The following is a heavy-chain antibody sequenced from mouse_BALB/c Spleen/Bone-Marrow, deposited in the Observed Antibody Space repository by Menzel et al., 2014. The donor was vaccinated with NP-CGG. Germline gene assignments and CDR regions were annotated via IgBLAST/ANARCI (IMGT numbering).Heavy chain of an antibody. D-gene: IGHD4-1*01. CDR1: GYTFTSSW. CDR3: ARELGRGYYFDY. J-gene: IGHJ2*01. CDR2: IHPNSGNT. Sequence: VQLQQSGSVLVRPGASVKLSCKASGYTFTSSWMHWVKQRPGQGLEWIGEIHPNSGNTNYNEKFKGKATLTVDTSSSTAYVDLSSLTSEDSAVYYCARELGRGYYFDYWGQGTTLTVSS. V-gene: IGHV1S130*01.